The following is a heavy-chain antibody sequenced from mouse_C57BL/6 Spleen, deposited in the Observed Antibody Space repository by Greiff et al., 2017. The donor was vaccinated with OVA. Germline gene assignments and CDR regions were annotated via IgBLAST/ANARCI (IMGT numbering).Heavy chain of an antibody. CDR3: ARRAGSSYYYAMDY. CDR1: GFSLTSYS. V-gene: IGHV2-9-1*01. CDR2: ICTGGGT. D-gene: IGHD3-2*02. Sequence: QVQLKQSGPGLVAPSQTLSITCTASGFSLTSYSISWVRQPPGKGLEWLGVICTGGGTTYYSALKSRLSISKDNSKSQVFLKMNSLQTEDTARYYGARRAGSSYYYAMDYWGQGTSVTVSS. J-gene: IGHJ4*01.